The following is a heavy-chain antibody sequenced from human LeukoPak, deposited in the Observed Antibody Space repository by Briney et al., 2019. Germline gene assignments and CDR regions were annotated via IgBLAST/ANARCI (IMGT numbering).Heavy chain of an antibody. CDR2: IKQDGSEK. CDR1: GFTFSSYW. V-gene: IGHV3-7*01. J-gene: IGHJ4*02. CDR3: ARDSAAVTGEGHTDY. Sequence: GGSQRLSCAASGFTFSSYWMSWIRQTPGKGLEWVANIKQDGSEKNYVDSLKARFTISRDNAKNSLYLQMNSLRAEDTAVYYCARDSAAVTGEGHTDYWGQGTPVTVSS. D-gene: IGHD2-21*02.